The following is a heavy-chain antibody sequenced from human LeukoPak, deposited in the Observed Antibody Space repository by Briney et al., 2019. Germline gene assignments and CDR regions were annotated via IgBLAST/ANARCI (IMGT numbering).Heavy chain of an antibody. CDR1: GDSVCSNSAA. J-gene: IGHJ5*02. Sequence: SQTLSLTCAISGDSVCSNSAAWNWITQAPARVLDWLVRTYYRSKLYNNYAVSVKSRITINPDTSKNQFSLQLNSVPPEDTAVYYCARDLDWFDPWGQGTLVTVSS. CDR3: ARDLDWFDP. CDR2: TYYRSKLYN. V-gene: IGHV6-1*01.